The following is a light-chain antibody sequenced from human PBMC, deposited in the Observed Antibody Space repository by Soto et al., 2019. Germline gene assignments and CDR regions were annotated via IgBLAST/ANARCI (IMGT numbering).Light chain of an antibody. J-gene: IGKJ4*01. Sequence: EILMTQSPATLSVFPGERATLSCWASQSVSSNLAWYQQKPGQAPRLLIYGASTRATGIPARFSGSGAGTEFTLTISSLQSEDFAVYYCQQYNNGSTFGGGTKVDIK. CDR2: GAS. CDR3: QQYNNGST. CDR1: QSVSSN. V-gene: IGKV3D-15*01.